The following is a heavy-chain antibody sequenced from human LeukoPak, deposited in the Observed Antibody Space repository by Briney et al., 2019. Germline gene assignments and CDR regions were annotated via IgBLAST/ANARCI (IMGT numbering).Heavy chain of an antibody. J-gene: IGHJ4*02. V-gene: IGHV3-33*01. CDR1: GFTFSGYG. Sequence: GGSLRLSCAASGFTFSGYGMHWVRQPPGKGLEWVAVIWSDGSNKYYEDSVKGRFTISRDNSKNTLYLQMNSLRAEDTAVYYYARGIYSGYHYFNYWGQGTLVTVSS. D-gene: IGHD5-12*01. CDR2: IWSDGSNK. CDR3: ARGIYSGYHYFNY.